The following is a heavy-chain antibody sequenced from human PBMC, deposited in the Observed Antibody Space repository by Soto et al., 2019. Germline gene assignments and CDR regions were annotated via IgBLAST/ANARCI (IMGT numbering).Heavy chain of an antibody. CDR2: INSDGMST. J-gene: IGHJ6*04. V-gene: IGHV3-74*01. Sequence: PGGSLRLSCSASGFTFISYWMHWVRQAPGKGLVWVSRINSDGMSTSCADSVKGRFTMSRDNAKNTRYLQMNSLIAEDTAVYYCARGGFWSDYYYYGMDVWGKGTTVTVSS. CDR3: ARGGFWSDYYYYGMDV. D-gene: IGHD3-3*01. CDR1: GFTFISYW.